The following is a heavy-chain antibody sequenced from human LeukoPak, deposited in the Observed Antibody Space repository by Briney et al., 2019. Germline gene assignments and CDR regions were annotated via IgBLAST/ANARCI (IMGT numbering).Heavy chain of an antibody. CDR3: ASFPSNLNYYDSSGYRYY. D-gene: IGHD3-22*01. Sequence: GGSLRLSCAASGFTLSSYGMHWVRQAPGKGLEWVSFMSSSSSIIYYADSVKGRFTISRDNAKNSLYLQMNSLRAEDPAVYYCASFPSNLNYYDSSGYRYYGGRGTRVTVSS. J-gene: IGHJ4*02. CDR1: GFTLSSYG. V-gene: IGHV3-48*01. CDR2: MSSSSSII.